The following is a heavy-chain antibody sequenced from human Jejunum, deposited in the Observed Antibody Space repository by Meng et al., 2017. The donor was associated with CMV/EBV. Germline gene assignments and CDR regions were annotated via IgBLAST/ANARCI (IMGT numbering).Heavy chain of an antibody. CDR3: TLGGGILA. J-gene: IGHJ4*02. CDR2: IETTTAGGTT. V-gene: IGHV3-15*04. CDR1: GFTFTNAL. D-gene: IGHD3-16*02. Sequence: EVQVVESGGGWVKPGGSLKLSCTASGFTFTNALMSWVRQTPAKELQWVGRIETTTAGGTTAYAAFVQGRFIISRDDSKNTIYLQMNSLKTEDTAVYYCTLGGGILAGGQGTLVTVAS.